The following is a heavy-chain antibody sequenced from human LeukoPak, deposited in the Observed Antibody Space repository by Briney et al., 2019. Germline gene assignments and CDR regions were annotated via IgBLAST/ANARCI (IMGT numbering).Heavy chain of an antibody. CDR2: INPSGGST. D-gene: IGHD3-10*01. J-gene: IGHJ4*02. CDR1: GYTFTSYY. Sequence: ASVKVSCKASGYTFTSYYMHWVRQAPGQGLEWMGIINPSGGSTSYAQKFQGRVTMTRDMSTSTVYMELSSLRSEDTAVYYCTGNYYGSGSYADFDYWGQGTLVTVSS. V-gene: IGHV1-46*01. CDR3: TGNYYGSGSYADFDY.